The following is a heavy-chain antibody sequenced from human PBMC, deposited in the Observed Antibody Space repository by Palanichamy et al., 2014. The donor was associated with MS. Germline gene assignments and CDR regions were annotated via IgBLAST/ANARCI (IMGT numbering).Heavy chain of an antibody. CDR2: ISYDGSNK. J-gene: IGHJ4*02. CDR1: GFTFSTYA. V-gene: IGHV3-30-3*01. CDR3: ARDLTVYGSGTYYNAPAY. Sequence: QVQLVESGGGVVQPGRSLRLSCAASGFTFSTYAMHWVRQAPGKGLEWVAVISYDGSNKYYADSVKGRFTISRDNSKNTLYLQMNSLRAEDTAVFYCARDLTVYGSGTYYNAPAYWGQGTLVTVSS. D-gene: IGHD3-10*01.